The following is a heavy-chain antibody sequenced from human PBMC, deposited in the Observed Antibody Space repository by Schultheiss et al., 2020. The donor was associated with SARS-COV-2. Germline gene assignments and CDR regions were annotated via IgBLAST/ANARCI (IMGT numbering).Heavy chain of an antibody. V-gene: IGHV4-34*01. J-gene: IGHJ4*02. CDR2: IYYSGST. CDR3: ARQFWGFGDPLDY. Sequence: ETLSLTCAVYGGSFSGYYWSWIRQPPGKGLEWIGYIYYSGSTYYNPSLKSRVTISVDTSKKQFALKLSSVTAADTAVYYCARQFWGFGDPLDYWGQGTLVTVSS. CDR1: GGSFSGYY. D-gene: IGHD3-10*01.